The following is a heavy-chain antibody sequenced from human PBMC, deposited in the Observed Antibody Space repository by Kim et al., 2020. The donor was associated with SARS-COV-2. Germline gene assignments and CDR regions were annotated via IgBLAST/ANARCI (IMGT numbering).Heavy chain of an antibody. V-gene: IGHV3-53*04. CDR1: GFTVSSNY. J-gene: IGHJ6*02. CDR3: ARAPESGYYEIGGMDV. D-gene: IGHD3-22*01. CDR2: IYSGGST. Sequence: GGSLRLSCAASGFTVSSNYMSWVRQAPGKGLEWVSVIYSGGSTYYADSVKGRFTISRHNSKNTLYLQMNSLRAEDTAVYYCARAPESGYYEIGGMDVWGQGTTVTVSS.